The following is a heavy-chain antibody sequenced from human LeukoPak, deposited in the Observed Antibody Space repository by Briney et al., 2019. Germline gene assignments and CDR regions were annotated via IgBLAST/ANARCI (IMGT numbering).Heavy chain of an antibody. D-gene: IGHD4-17*01. CDR1: GFTFSSYA. CDR3: AKPRGDYGDYFPDY. Sequence: GGSLRLSCAASGFTFSSYAMSWVRQAPGKGLEWVSAISGSGGSTYYADSVKGRFTISRDNSKNTLYLQMNSLRAGDTAVYYCAKPRGDYGDYFPDYWGQGTLVTVSS. V-gene: IGHV3-23*01. J-gene: IGHJ4*02. CDR2: ISGSGGST.